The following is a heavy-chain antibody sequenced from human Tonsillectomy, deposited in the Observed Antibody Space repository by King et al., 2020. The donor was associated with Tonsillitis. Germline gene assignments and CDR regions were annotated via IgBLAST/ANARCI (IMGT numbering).Heavy chain of an antibody. CDR1: GYSFNDYG. D-gene: IGHD6-19*01. Sequence: QLVQSGPEVKKPGASVRVSCKASGYSFNDYGISWVRQAPGQGLEWMGWISDYNGNRKYAQRIQGRVTMTTDTSTSTAYMELRSLRYDDTAVYYCARDTSIGTQWLEITYYYYGLDVWGQGTTVTVS. CDR2: ISDYNGNR. J-gene: IGHJ6*02. CDR3: ARDTSIGTQWLEITYYYYGLDV. V-gene: IGHV1-18*04.